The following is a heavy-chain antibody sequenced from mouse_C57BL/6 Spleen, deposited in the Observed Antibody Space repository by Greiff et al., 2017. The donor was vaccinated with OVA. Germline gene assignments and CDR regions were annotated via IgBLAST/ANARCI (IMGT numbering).Heavy chain of an antibody. V-gene: IGHV3-6*01. J-gene: IGHJ2*01. CDR3: ARSMTIFDY. CDR1: GYSITSGYY. Sequence: EVKLMESGPGLVKPSQSLSLTCSVTGYSITSGYYWNWIRQFPGNKLEWMGYISYDGSNNYNPSLKNRISITRDTSKNQFFLKLNSVTTEGTATYYCARSMTIFDYWGQGTTLTVSS. D-gene: IGHD2-3*01. CDR2: ISYDGSN.